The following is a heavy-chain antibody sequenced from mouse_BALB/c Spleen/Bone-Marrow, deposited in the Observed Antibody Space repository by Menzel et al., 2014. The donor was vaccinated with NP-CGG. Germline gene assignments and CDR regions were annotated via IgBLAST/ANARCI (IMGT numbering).Heavy chain of an antibody. D-gene: IGHD1-1*01. CDR3: ARSVIGAMEY. J-gene: IGHJ4*01. V-gene: IGHV3-2*02. CDR2: ISYSGVT. CDR1: GYSITSNYA. Sequence: EVKLQESGPGRVEPSQSLSLTCTVTGYSITSNYAWNWIQQFPGNKLERMGYISYSGVTSYSPSLKSRISITRDTSKNQFFLQLTSVTTGDTATYYCARSVIGAMEYCGQGTSITVSS.